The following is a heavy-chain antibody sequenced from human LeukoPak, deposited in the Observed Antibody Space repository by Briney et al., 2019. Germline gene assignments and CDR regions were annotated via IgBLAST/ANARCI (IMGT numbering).Heavy chain of an antibody. CDR3: ARVGRTRGGTYAFDI. D-gene: IGHD1-1*01. J-gene: IGHJ3*02. CDR1: GGSISSSSYY. CDR2: MLHSGNT. V-gene: IGHV4-39*07. Sequence: PSETLSLTCTVSGGSISSSSYYWGWIRQPPGKGLEWIGSMLHSGNTYYNPSLKSRVSMSVDTSKNQFSLKVNSVTAADTAVYYCARVGRTRGGTYAFDIWGQGTMVTVSS.